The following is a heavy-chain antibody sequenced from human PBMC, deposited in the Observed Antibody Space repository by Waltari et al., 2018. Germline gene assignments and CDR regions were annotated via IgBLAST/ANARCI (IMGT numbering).Heavy chain of an antibody. Sequence: GWFRQPPGRGLEWIGTISYSGTTYNSPSLKSRITISRDTSKNQLSVKLDSVTASDTSVYYCATYIGASVGTASFDVWGQGTMVTVSS. CDR2: ISYSGTT. J-gene: IGHJ3*01. D-gene: IGHD5-12*01. CDR3: ATYIGASVGTASFDV. V-gene: IGHV4-39*01.